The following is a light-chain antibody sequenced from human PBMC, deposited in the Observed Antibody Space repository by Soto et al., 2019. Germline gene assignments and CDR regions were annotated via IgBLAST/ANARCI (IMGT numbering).Light chain of an antibody. CDR2: DAS. J-gene: IGKJ5*01. Sequence: DIQMTQGRSSLSASVGYRVTITCQASQDITNYLNWYQQKPGKAPRLLLYDASSLETGVPSRFSGSGSGTDFTFTISSLQPEDIATYYCQHYDHLPITFGQGTRLEIK. CDR3: QHYDHLPIT. CDR1: QDITNY. V-gene: IGKV1-33*01.